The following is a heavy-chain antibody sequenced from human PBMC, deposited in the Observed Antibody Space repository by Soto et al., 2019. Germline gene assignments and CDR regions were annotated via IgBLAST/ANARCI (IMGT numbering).Heavy chain of an antibody. CDR3: ARVSFDHFVHWFDP. CDR2: TYFRSRWYN. D-gene: IGHD3-9*01. CDR1: GDSVSSKTAA. J-gene: IGHJ5*02. V-gene: IGHV6-1*01. Sequence: SETLSLTCAISGDSVSSKTAALNWIRQSPSRGLEWLGRTYFRSRWYNDYAISVKSRITINPDTSKDQFSLLLNSVTPEDTAVYYCARVSFDHFVHWFDPWGQGTLVTVSS.